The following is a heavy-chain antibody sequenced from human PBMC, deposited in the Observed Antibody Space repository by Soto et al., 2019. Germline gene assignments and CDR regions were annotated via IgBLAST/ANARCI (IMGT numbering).Heavy chain of an antibody. J-gene: IGHJ3*01. CDR1: GGTFSSYA. CDR3: ARGQQWLNEGGGAFEL. V-gene: IGHV1-69*12. Sequence: QVQLVQSGAEVKKPGSSVKVSCKASGGTFSSYAISWVRQAPGQGLEWMGGIIPIFGTANYAQKFQGRVTITADESTHTACMELGSLRSEGTAVYYCARGQQWLNEGGGAFELWGQGTMVTVSS. D-gene: IGHD6-19*01. CDR2: IIPIFGTA.